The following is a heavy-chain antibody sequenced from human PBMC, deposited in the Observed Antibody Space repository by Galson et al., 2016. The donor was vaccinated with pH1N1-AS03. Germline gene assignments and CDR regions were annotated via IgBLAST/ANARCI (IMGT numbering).Heavy chain of an antibody. J-gene: IGHJ4*02. CDR2: ISGRDGST. V-gene: IGHV3-23*01. D-gene: IGHD1-1*01. CDR3: AKDSWGNNWSCFDY. CDR1: GFTFSSYT. Sequence: SLRLSCAASGFTFSSYTMSWVRQAPGKGLEWVSGISGRDGSTYYADSVKGRFTISRDNSKNTLYLQMSSLRAEDTAVYYCAKDSWGNNWSCFDYWGQGTLVTGSS.